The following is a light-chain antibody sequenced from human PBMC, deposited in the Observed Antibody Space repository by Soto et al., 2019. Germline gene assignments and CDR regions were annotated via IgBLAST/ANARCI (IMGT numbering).Light chain of an antibody. V-gene: IGLV1-40*01. Sequence: QSVLTQPPSVSGAPGQRVTISCTGSGSNIGAGYDVHWYQHRPGTAPKLLVFGDSHRPSGVPDRFSGSKSGTSASLAITGLQAEDEGDYYCQSYDSTLDARYVVGTGTTMTV. CDR3: QSYDSTLDARYV. CDR2: GDS. J-gene: IGLJ1*01. CDR1: GSNIGAGYD.